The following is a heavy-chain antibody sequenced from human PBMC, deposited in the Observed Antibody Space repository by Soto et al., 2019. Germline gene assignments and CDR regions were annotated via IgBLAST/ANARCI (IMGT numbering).Heavy chain of an antibody. CDR2: IYYSGST. CDR3: ARAKVITQPNDAFDI. D-gene: IGHD3-16*01. CDR1: GGSISSYY. V-gene: IGHV4-59*01. Sequence: SETLSLTCTVSGGSISSYYWSWIRQPPGKGLEWIGYIYYSGSTNYNPSLKSRVTISVDTSKNQFSLKLSSVTAADTAVYYCARAKVITQPNDAFDIWGQGTMVTVSS. J-gene: IGHJ3*02.